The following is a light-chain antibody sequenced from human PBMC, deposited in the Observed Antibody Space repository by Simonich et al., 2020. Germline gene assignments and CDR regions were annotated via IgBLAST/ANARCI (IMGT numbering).Light chain of an antibody. CDR1: SGYSNYK. CDR3: GADHGSGSNFVV. CDR2: VGTGGIVG. Sequence: QPVLTQPPSASASLGASVTLTCTLSSGYSNYKVDWYQQRPGKGPRFVMRVGTGGIVGAKGECIPYRFSVLGSGLNRYLTIKNIQEEDESDYHCGADHGSGSNFVVFGGGTKLTVL. J-gene: IGLJ2*01. V-gene: IGLV9-49*01.